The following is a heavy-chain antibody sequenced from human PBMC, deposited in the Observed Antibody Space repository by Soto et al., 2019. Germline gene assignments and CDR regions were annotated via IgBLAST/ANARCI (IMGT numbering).Heavy chain of an antibody. CDR1: GFTFSSYA. CDR2: ISYDGSNK. CDR3: ARTRLEHDSSGYGWAD. J-gene: IGHJ4*02. D-gene: IGHD3-22*01. V-gene: IGHV3-30-3*01. Sequence: QVQQVESGGGVVQPGRSLRLSCAASGFTFSSYAMHWVRQAPGKGLEWVAVISYDGSNKYYADSVKGRFTISRDNSKNTLYLQMNSLRAEDTAVYYCARTRLEHDSSGYGWADWGQGTLVTVSS.